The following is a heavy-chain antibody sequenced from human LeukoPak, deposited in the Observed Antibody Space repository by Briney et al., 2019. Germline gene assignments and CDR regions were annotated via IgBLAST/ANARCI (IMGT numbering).Heavy chain of an antibody. CDR3: ARDLGSAGY. CDR2: IYHSGTT. V-gene: IGHV4-38-2*02. Sequence: SETLSLTCIVSGYAITGGYYWGWIRQPPGKGLEWIGSIYHSGTTYYNPSLKSRVTKSVDTSKNHFSLNLRSVTAADTAVYFCARDLGSAGYWGQGTLVTVSS. J-gene: IGHJ4*02. CDR1: GYAITGGYY. D-gene: IGHD6-19*01.